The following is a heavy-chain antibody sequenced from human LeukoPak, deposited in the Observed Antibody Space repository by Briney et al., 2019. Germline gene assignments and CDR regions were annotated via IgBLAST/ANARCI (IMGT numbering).Heavy chain of an antibody. Sequence: ASVKVSCKASGYTFTGYYMHWVRQAPGQGLEWMGWNNPNSGGTNYAQKFQGRVTMTRDTSISTAYMELSRLRSDDTAVYYCARTFHYYDSSGYYAWGQGTLVTVSS. D-gene: IGHD3-22*01. CDR2: NNPNSGGT. CDR3: ARTFHYYDSSGYYA. V-gene: IGHV1-2*02. CDR1: GYTFTGYY. J-gene: IGHJ5*02.